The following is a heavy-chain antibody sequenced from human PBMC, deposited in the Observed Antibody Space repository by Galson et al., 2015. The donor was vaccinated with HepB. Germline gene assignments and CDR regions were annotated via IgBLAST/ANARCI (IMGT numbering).Heavy chain of an antibody. CDR1: GDSVSSNSAA. CDR2: TYYRSKWYN. CDR3: ARVDDGSGSQYGQPFDY. D-gene: IGHD3-10*01. J-gene: IGHJ4*02. Sequence: CAISGDSVSSNSAAWNWIRQSPSRGLEWLGRTYYRSKWYNDYAVSVKSRITINPDTSKNQFSLQLNSVTPEDTAVYYCARVDDGSGSQYGQPFDYWGQGTLVTVSS. V-gene: IGHV6-1*01.